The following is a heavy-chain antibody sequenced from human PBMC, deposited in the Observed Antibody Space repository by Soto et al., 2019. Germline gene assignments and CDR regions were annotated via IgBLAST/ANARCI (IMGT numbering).Heavy chain of an antibody. V-gene: IGHV4-30-4*08. D-gene: IGHD6-6*01. J-gene: IGHJ5*02. CDR1: GGSISSGGYY. CDR2: IYYSGST. CDR3: ARVVYSSSKRFLARWFDP. Sequence: SETLSLTCTVSGGSISSGGYYWSWIRQHPGKGLEWIGYIYYSGSTYYNPSLKSRVTISVDTSKNQFFLKLSSVTAADTAVYYCARVVYSSSKRFLARWFDPWGQGTLVTVSS.